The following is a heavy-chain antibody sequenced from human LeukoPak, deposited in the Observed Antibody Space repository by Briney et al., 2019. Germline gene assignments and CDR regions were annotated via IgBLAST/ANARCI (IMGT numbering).Heavy chain of an antibody. Sequence: SETLSLTCTVSSGSISSYYWSWIRQPPGKGLEWIGYIYYTGSANYNPSLKSRVTISVDTSKNQFSLNLSSVTAADTAVYYCARHGPYLGRLGWFDPWGQGTLSPSPQ. V-gene: IGHV4-59*08. CDR2: IYYTGSA. J-gene: IGHJ5*02. CDR1: SGSISSYY. D-gene: IGHD1-26*01. CDR3: ARHGPYLGRLGWFDP.